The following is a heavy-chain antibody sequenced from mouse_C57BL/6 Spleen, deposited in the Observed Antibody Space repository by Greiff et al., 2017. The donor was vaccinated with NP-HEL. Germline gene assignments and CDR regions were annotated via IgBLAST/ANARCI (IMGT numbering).Heavy chain of an antibody. J-gene: IGHJ4*01. CDR3: ARHEPPPLLWSTTAGAMDY. CDR1: GYTFTEYT. CDR2: FYPGSGSI. Sequence: QVQLKESGAELVKPGASVKLSCKASGYTFTEYTIHWVKQRSGQGLEWIGWFYPGSGSIKYNEKFKDKATLTADKSSSTVYMELSRLTSEDSAVYFCARHEPPPLLWSTTAGAMDYWGQGTSVTVSS. D-gene: IGHD2-1*01. V-gene: IGHV1-62-2*01.